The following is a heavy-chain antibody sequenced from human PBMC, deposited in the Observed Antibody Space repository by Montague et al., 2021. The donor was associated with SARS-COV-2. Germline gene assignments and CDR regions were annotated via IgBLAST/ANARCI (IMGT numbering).Heavy chain of an antibody. CDR1: GGSISSINW. Sequence: SETLSLTCAVSGGSISSINWWCCVRQPPGKGLEWVGEIYHSGSTNYNPSLKSRVIISVDKSKNQFSLLLSSVTAADTAVYYCARTGYSSGWYSFDYWGQGTLVTVSS. J-gene: IGHJ4*02. V-gene: IGHV4-4*02. CDR3: ARTGYSSGWYSFDY. CDR2: IYHSGST. D-gene: IGHD6-19*01.